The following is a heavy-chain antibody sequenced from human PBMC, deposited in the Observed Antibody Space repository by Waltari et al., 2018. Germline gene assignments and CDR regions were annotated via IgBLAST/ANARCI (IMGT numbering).Heavy chain of an antibody. J-gene: IGHJ4*02. Sequence: EVQLVESGGGLVQPGGSLRLSCVASGFTFSHYWITWVRQAPGGGREGVASRKEDGSENHYVDSVKGRFTISRDNAENSVNLQMNSLRAEDTAVYYCTRDPLRRYDYWGQGTLVTVSS. CDR2: RKEDGSEN. CDR1: GFTFSHYW. D-gene: IGHD3-16*01. CDR3: TRDPLRRYDY. V-gene: IGHV3-7*01.